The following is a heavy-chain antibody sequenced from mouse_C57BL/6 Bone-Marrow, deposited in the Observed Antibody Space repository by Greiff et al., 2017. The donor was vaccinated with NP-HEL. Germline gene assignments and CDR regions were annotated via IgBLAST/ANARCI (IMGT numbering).Heavy chain of an antibody. Sequence: VQLQESGPELVKPGASVKISCKASGYAFSSSWMNWVKQRPGKGLEWIGRIYPGDGDTNYNGKFKGKATLTADNSSSTAYMQLSSLTSEDSAVYFCARRGSSYCWYFDVWGTGTTVTVSS. CDR1: GYAFSSSW. D-gene: IGHD1-1*01. CDR3: ARRGSSYCWYFDV. CDR2: IYPGDGDT. V-gene: IGHV1-82*01. J-gene: IGHJ1*03.